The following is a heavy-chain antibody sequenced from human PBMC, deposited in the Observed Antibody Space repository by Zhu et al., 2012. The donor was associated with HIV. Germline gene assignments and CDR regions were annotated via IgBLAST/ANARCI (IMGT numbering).Heavy chain of an antibody. J-gene: IGHJ4*02. V-gene: IGHV4-61*01. CDR3: VRVPAAATADPVF. Sequence: QVQLQESGPGLVKPSETLSLTCNVSGGSVRSGSYYWSWIRQPPGKGLEWIGYINYSGSTNYNPSLKSRVTISVDTSKKQFSLKLSSVTAADTAVYYCVRVPAAATADPVFWGQGTLVTVSS. D-gene: IGHD6-13*01. CDR1: GGSVRSGSYY. CDR2: INYSGST.